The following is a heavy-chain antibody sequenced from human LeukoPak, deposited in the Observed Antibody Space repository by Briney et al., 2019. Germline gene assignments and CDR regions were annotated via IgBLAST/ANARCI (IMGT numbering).Heavy chain of an antibody. Sequence: PSETLSLTCTVSGYSISSDYYWGWIRQPPGKGLGWIGNVYRTGSTYYNPSLTSRVIISIDTSKNQFSLKLSSMTAADTAVYYCARDLSITMIRGVTFDYWGQGALVTVSS. CDR1: GYSISSDYY. J-gene: IGHJ4*02. V-gene: IGHV4-38-2*02. CDR3: ARDLSITMIRGVTFDY. D-gene: IGHD3-10*01. CDR2: VYRTGST.